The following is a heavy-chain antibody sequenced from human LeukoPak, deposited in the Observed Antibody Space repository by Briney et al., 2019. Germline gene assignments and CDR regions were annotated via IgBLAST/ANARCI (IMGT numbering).Heavy chain of an antibody. Sequence: GGSLRLSCAASGFTFSDYYMSWIRRAPGKGLEWVSYISSSGGTIYYADSVKGRFTISRDNAKNSLYLQMNSLRAEDTAVYYCACFEGLADAFDIWGQGTMVTVSS. CDR1: GFTFSDYY. V-gene: IGHV3-11*04. J-gene: IGHJ3*02. CDR2: ISSSGGTI. D-gene: IGHD3-16*01. CDR3: ACFEGLADAFDI.